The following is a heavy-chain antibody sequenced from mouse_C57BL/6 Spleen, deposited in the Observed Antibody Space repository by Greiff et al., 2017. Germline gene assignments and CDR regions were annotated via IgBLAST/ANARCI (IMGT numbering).Heavy chain of an antibody. V-gene: IGHV1-52*01. CDR1: GYTFTSYW. CDR3: GRETTGSTGYFDY. Sequence: QVQLQQPGAELVRPGSSVKLSCKASGYTFTSYWMHWVKQRPIQGLEWIGNIDPSDSETHYNQKFKDKATLTVDKSSSTAYMQLSSLTSEDSAVYYCGRETTGSTGYFDYWGQGTTLTVSS. CDR2: IDPSDSET. D-gene: IGHD1-1*01. J-gene: IGHJ2*01.